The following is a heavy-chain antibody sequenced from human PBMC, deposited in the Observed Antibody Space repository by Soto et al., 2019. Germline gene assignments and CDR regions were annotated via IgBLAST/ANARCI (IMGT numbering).Heavy chain of an antibody. Sequence: QLQLQESASGLVKPSQTLSLNCAVSGGSISSGGYSWSWIRQPPGKGLEWIGYIYHSGSTYYNPSLKSRVIMSVDRSKNQFSLKLNSVTAADTAVYYWAVAGGLGAVAVDCWGQGTLVTVSS. D-gene: IGHD6-19*01. CDR2: IYHSGST. CDR3: AVAGGLGAVAVDC. J-gene: IGHJ4*02. V-gene: IGHV4-30-2*01. CDR1: GGSISSGGYS.